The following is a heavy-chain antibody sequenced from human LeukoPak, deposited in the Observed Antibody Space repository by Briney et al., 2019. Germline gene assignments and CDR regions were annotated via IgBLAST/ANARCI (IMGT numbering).Heavy chain of an antibody. CDR3: ARDASTGSGSYDY. J-gene: IGHJ4*02. D-gene: IGHD3-10*01. CDR2: IWYDGCNK. CDR1: VFILSRYG. Sequence: GGPLRLLCAAWVFILSRYGMHGVRHAPGKGRVGVAVIWYDGCNKYYADSVKGRFTISRDNSKNTLYLQMNSLRAEDTAVYYCARDASTGSGSYDYWGQGTLVTVSS. V-gene: IGHV3-33*01.